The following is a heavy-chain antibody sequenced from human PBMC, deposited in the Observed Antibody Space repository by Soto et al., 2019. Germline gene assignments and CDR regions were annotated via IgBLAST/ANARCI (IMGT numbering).Heavy chain of an antibody. CDR3: AKGVSQYTPLALFDY. D-gene: IGHD5-18*01. Sequence: GGSLRLSCAASGFTFSSYAMSWVRQAPGKGLEWVSTISGSDGRTYSTDSVKGRFTISRDNSRNTAYLQMNSLRVEDTAVYYCAKGVSQYTPLALFDYWGRGTLVTVST. CDR1: GFTFSSYA. J-gene: IGHJ4*02. CDR2: ISGSDGRT. V-gene: IGHV3-23*01.